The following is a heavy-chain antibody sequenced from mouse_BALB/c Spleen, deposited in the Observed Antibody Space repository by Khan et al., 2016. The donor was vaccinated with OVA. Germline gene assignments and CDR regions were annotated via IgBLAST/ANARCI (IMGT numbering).Heavy chain of an antibody. CDR1: GYTFTSYT. Sequence: QVQLQQSGAELARPGASVQMSCKASGYTFTSYTIHWIKKRPGQGLEWIGYINPSNGYTNYNQKFTDKATLTTDKSSTTAYLQLSSLTFDDPAFIKCGRDGAYHRNDGWFAYWGQGTLVTVSA. D-gene: IGHD2-14*01. CDR3: GRDGAYHRNDGWFAY. V-gene: IGHV1-4*01. J-gene: IGHJ3*01. CDR2: INPSNGYT.